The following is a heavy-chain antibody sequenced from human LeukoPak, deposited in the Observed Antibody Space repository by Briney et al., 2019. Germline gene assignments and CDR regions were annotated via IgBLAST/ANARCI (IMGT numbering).Heavy chain of an antibody. J-gene: IGHJ4*02. V-gene: IGHV3-7*01. CDR3: ARVTSGSSYRPFDY. D-gene: IGHD3-10*01. CDR1: GFTVSSNY. CDR2: IKEDESEK. Sequence: PGGSLRLSCAASGFTVSSNYMSWVRQAPGNGPEWVANIKEDESEKNYVDSVKGRFTISRDSAKNSLYLQMNSLRAEDTAVYYCARVTSGSSYRPFDYWGQGTLSPSPQ.